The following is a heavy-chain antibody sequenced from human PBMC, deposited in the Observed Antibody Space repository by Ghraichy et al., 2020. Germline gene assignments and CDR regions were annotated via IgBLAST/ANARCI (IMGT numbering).Heavy chain of an antibody. V-gene: IGHV1-8*01. CDR3: ARIPPAGGRFLEWLSFGYYYYGMDV. D-gene: IGHD3-3*01. J-gene: IGHJ6*02. Sequence: ASVKVSCKASGYTFTSYDINWVRQATGQGLEWMGWMNPNSGNTGYAQKFQGRVTMTRNTSISTAYMELSSLRSEDTAVYYCARIPPAGGRFLEWLSFGYYYYGMDVWGQGTTVTVSS. CDR1: GYTFTSYD. CDR2: MNPNSGNT.